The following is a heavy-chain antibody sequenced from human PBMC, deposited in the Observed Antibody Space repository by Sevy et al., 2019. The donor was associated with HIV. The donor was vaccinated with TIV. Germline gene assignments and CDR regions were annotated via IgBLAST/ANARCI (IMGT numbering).Heavy chain of an antibody. CDR2: IRQDGSEM. V-gene: IGHV3-7*03. CDR3: ARRYFDL. CDR1: GFTFSSFW. Sequence: GGSLRLSCKASGFTFSSFWMQWVRQAPGKGLEWVANIRQDGSEMYYVGSVKGRFTISRDNAKNALYLKRDGLRAEDTAVYYCARRYFDLWGQGTLVTVSS. J-gene: IGHJ4*02.